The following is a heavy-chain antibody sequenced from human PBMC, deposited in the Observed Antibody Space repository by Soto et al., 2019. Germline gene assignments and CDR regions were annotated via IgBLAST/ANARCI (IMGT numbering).Heavy chain of an antibody. J-gene: IGHJ4*02. V-gene: IGHV1-69*02. CDR3: AASYGSGYRAFDY. Sequence: QVQLVQSGTEVKKPGSSVKVSCKASGDTFSFYTINWVRQAPGLGLEWVGRINPIVSMSNYAQKFQGRVSMTADKYTSTAYMELRRLRSDDTAMYFCAASYGSGYRAFDYWGQGALVIVSS. CDR2: INPIVSMS. CDR1: GDTFSFYT. D-gene: IGHD3-10*01.